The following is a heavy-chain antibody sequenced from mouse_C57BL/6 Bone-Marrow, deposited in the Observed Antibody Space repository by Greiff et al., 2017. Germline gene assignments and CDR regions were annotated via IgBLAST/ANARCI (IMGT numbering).Heavy chain of an antibody. V-gene: IGHV1-52*01. Sequence: QVQLQQPGAELVRPGSSVKLSCKASGYTFTSYWMHWVKQRPIQGLEWIGNIDPSDRETHYNQKFKDKATLTVDKSSSTAYMQLSSLTSEDSAVYYCARQVGYEGFAYWGQGTLVTVSA. CDR3: ARQVGYEGFAY. CDR1: GYTFTSYW. J-gene: IGHJ3*01. D-gene: IGHD2-2*01. CDR2: IDPSDRET.